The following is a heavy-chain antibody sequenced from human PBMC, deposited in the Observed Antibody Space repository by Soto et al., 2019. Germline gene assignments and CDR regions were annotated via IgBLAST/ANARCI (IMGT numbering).Heavy chain of an antibody. D-gene: IGHD3-3*01. V-gene: IGHV4-39*01. CDR3: ARHPAYTIFGVVTSWHYYYYGMEV. CDR2: IYYSGST. J-gene: IGHJ6*04. Sequence: SETRSLTCTVSGGSISSSSYYWGWIPHPPGKGLEWIGSIYYSGSTYYNPSLKSRVTISVDTSKNQFSLKLSSVTAADTAVYYCARHPAYTIFGVVTSWHYYYYGMEVWGNGNTVTVSS. CDR1: GGSISSSSYY.